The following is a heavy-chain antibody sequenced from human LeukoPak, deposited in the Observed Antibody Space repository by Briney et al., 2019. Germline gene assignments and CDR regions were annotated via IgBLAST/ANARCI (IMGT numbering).Heavy chain of an antibody. CDR2: TYYRSKRYN. CDR3: ARSSGWVDY. D-gene: IGHD6-19*01. J-gene: IGHJ4*02. V-gene: IGHV6-1*01. Sequence: SQTLSLTCAISGDSVSSKSAAWNWIRQSRSRGLVWLGRTYYRSKRYNEYAVSVKGRINVNPDTSKNQISLQLSSVTPEDTAVEYCARSSGWVDYWGQGTLVTVSS. CDR1: GDSVSSKSAA.